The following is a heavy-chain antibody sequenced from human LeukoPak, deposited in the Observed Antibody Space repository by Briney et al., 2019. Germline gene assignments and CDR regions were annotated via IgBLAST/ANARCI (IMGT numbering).Heavy chain of an antibody. CDR1: VGSFSGYY. V-gene: IGHV4-34*01. CDR3: ASRAGFFDY. J-gene: IGHJ4*02. D-gene: IGHD6-19*01. Sequence: SESLSLTCAVYVGSFSGYYWSWIRQPPWKGLEWIGEINHGGSTNYNPSLKSRVTISVDTSKNQFSLKLSSVTAADTAVYYCASRAGFFDYWGQGTLVTVSS. CDR2: INHGGST.